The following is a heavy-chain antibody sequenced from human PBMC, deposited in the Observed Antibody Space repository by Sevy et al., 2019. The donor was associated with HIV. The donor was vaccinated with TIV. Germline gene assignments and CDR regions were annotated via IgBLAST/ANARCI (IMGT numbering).Heavy chain of an antibody. D-gene: IGHD3-22*01. CDR1: GYTFSAYS. CDR3: ARDSYNPYYYESGGYRAFDI. Sequence: ASVKVSCKASGYTFSAYSIHWVRQAPGQGLEWMGRINPNSGGTDFAQKFQGRVTVTRHTSISTAYMELSSLTDDDTAVYFCARDSYNPYYYESGGYRAFDIWGQGTMVTVSS. V-gene: IGHV1-2*06. CDR2: INPNSGGT. J-gene: IGHJ3*02.